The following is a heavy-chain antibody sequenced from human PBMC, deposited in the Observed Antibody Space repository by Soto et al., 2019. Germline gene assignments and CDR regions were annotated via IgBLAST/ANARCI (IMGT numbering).Heavy chain of an antibody. J-gene: IGHJ6*03. CDR1: GFTFDDYA. Sequence: EVQLVESGGGLVQPGRSLRLSCAASGFTFDDYAMHWVRQAPGKGLEWVSGISWNSGSIGYAESVKGRFTISRDNAKNSLYLQMNSLRAEDTALYYCAKDKGGSGSYFRYYYYYYMDVWGKGTTVTVSS. D-gene: IGHD3-10*01. V-gene: IGHV3-9*01. CDR2: ISWNSGSI. CDR3: AKDKGGSGSYFRYYYYYYMDV.